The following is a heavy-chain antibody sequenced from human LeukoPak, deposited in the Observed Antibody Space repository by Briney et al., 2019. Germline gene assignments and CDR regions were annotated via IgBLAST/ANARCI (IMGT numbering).Heavy chain of an antibody. Sequence: SETLSLTCAVYGGSLSGYYWSWIRQPPGKGLEWIGEINHGGSTNYNPSPKSRVTISADASKNQFSLKLSSVTAADTAVYYCARSPGYNSSDYWGQGTLVTVSS. CDR3: ARSPGYNSSDY. CDR2: INHGGST. J-gene: IGHJ4*02. CDR1: GGSLSGYY. V-gene: IGHV4-34*01. D-gene: IGHD2-2*01.